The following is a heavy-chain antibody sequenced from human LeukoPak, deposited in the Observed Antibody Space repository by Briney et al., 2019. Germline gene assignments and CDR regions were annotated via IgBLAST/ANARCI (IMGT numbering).Heavy chain of an antibody. V-gene: IGHV3-66*01. CDR3: ASKVTTGY. CDR1: GLTVSSTY. CDR2: IYSGGTT. D-gene: IGHD4-17*01. Sequence: PGGSLRLSCVISGLTVSSTYMSWVRQAPGKGLEWVAVIYSGGTTNYADSVEGRFIVYRDSSKNTLYLQMNSLRAEDTAVYYCASKVTTGYWGQGTLVTVSS. J-gene: IGHJ4*02.